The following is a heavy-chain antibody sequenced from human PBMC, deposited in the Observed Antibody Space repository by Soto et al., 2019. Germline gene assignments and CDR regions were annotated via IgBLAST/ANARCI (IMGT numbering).Heavy chain of an antibody. CDR3: ARRSPHYGDYGGSALDI. J-gene: IGHJ3*02. D-gene: IGHD4-17*01. V-gene: IGHV1-18*01. CDR1: GYTFTSYG. Sequence: ASVKVSCKASGYTFTSYGISWVRQAPGQGLEWMGWISAYNGNTDYAQKLQGRVTMTTDTSTSTAYMELRSLRSDDTAVYYCARRSPHYGDYGGSALDIWGQGTMVTVSS. CDR2: ISAYNGNT.